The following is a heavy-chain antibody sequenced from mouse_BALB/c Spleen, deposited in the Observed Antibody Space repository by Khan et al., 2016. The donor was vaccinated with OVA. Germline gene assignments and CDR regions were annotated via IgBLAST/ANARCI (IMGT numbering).Heavy chain of an antibody. CDR2: IDPFSGDT. D-gene: IGHD2-2*01. Sequence: VQLQQSGPELMKPGTSVKISCKASGYSFTTYYIHWVMQSHGKSLEWIGYIDPFSGDTTFNQKFKDKATLTVDKSSSTSYIHLSNLTSEDSAIYECTRHGYVAWFTYWGQGTLVTVSA. V-gene: IGHV1S135*01. J-gene: IGHJ3*01. CDR1: GYSFTTYY. CDR3: TRHGYVAWFTY.